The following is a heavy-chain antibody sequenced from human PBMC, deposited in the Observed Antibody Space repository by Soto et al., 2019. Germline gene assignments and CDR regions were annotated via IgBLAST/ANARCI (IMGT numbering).Heavy chain of an antibody. CDR3: ARRAQERYSSGLYAFDI. V-gene: IGHV4-39*01. CDR2: IYYSGST. D-gene: IGHD6-19*01. Sequence: SETLSLTCTVSGGSISSSSYYWGWIRQPPGKGLEWIGSIYYSGSTYYNPSLKSRVTISVDTSKNQFSLKLSSVTAADTAVYYCARRAQERYSSGLYAFDIWGQGTMVTVSS. J-gene: IGHJ3*02. CDR1: GGSISSSSYY.